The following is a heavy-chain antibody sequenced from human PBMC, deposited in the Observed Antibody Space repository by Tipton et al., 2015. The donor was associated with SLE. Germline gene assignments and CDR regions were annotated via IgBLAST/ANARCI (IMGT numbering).Heavy chain of an antibody. CDR3: ARDLESYYSLDY. D-gene: IGHD1-26*01. V-gene: IGHV3-30*19. Sequence: SGFTFSSYGMHWVRQAPGKGLEWVAVISYDGSNKYYADSVKGRFTISRDNSKNTLYLQMNSLRAEETAVYYCARDLESYYSLDYWGQGTLVTVSS. CDR2: ISYDGSNK. CDR1: GFTFSSYG. J-gene: IGHJ4*02.